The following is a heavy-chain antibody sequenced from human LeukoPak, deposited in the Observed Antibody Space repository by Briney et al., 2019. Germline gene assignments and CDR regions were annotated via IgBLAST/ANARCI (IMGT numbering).Heavy chain of an antibody. CDR3: ARDRRDWSFDY. CDR2: IYYSGST. V-gene: IGHV4-31*03. Sequence: PSETLSLTCTVSGVSISSGGYYWSWLRQHPGKGLEWIGFIYYSGSTYYNPSLKSRVTISVDTSKNQFSLKLSSVTAADTAVYYCARDRRDWSFDYWGQGTLVTVSS. CDR1: GVSISSGGYY. D-gene: IGHD2-21*01. J-gene: IGHJ4*02.